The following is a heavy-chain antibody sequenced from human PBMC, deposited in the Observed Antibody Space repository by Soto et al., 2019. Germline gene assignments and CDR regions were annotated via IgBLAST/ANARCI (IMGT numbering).Heavy chain of an antibody. V-gene: IGHV4-30-2*01. CDR3: ATMGSVYSSSRYFDY. CDR1: GGSISSGGYS. D-gene: IGHD6-6*01. Sequence: SETLSLTCAVSGGSISSGGYSWSWIRQPPGKGLEWIGYIYHSGSTYYNPSLKSRVTISVDRSKNQFSLKLISVTAADTAVYYCATMGSVYSSSRYFDYWGQGTLVTVSS. J-gene: IGHJ4*02. CDR2: IYHSGST.